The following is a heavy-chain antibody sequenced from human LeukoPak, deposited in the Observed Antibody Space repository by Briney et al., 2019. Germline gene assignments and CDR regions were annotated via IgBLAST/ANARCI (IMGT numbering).Heavy chain of an antibody. D-gene: IGHD3-22*01. CDR2: MNPDTEIT. CDR3: ARPLVNYYDSSGYGNEYFQH. CDR1: GYTFTNYD. Sequence: ASVKVSCKASGYTFTNYDLNWVRQASGQGLEWMGWMNPDTEITDYAQKFQGRVTITRDTSASTAYMELSSLRSEDTAVYYCARPLVNYYDSSGYGNEYFQHWGQGTLVTVSS. J-gene: IGHJ1*01. V-gene: IGHV1-8*01.